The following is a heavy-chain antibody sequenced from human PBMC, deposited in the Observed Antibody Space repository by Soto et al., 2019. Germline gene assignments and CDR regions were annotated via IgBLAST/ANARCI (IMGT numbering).Heavy chain of an antibody. V-gene: IGHV4-30-4*01. CDR2: NYYSGST. D-gene: IGHD4-17*01. Sequence: QVQLQESGPGLVKPSQTLSLTCTVSGGSISSGDYYWSWIRQPPGKGLEWIGYNYYSGSTYYNPSLKSRVTISVDTSKNQFSLKLNSVTAADTAVYYCGRAHLETTVSTWGQGTLVTVSS. J-gene: IGHJ4*02. CDR1: GGSISSGDYY. CDR3: GRAHLETTVST.